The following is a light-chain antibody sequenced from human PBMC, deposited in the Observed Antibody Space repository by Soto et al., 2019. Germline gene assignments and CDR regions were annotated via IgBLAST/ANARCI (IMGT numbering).Light chain of an antibody. CDR3: QHYNSYSEA. Sequence: DIQKTQSPSTLSGSVGDSLTITCRASQTISSWLAWYQQKPGKAPKLLIYKASTLKSGVPSRFSGSGSGTEFTLTISSLQPDDFATYYCQHYNSYSEAFGQGTKVDIK. CDR2: KAS. J-gene: IGKJ1*01. CDR1: QTISSW. V-gene: IGKV1-5*03.